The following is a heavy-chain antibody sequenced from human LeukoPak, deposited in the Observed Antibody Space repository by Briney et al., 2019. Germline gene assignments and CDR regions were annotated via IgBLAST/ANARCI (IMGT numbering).Heavy chain of an antibody. CDR2: IYPGDSDT. CDR1: GYSFTSYW. D-gene: IGHD2-15*01. Sequence: GESLKISCKGSGYSFTSYWIGWVRQMPGKGLEWMGIIYPGDSDTRYSPSFQGQVTISADKSISTAYLQWSSLKASDTAMYYCATHLYCSGGSCYWARAFDIWGQGTMVTVSS. CDR3: ATHLYCSGGSCYWARAFDI. V-gene: IGHV5-51*01. J-gene: IGHJ3*02.